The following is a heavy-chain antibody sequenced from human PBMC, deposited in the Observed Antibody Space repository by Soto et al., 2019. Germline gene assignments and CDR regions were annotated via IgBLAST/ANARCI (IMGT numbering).Heavy chain of an antibody. CDR1: GYTFTSYY. Sequence: AASVKVSCKASGYTFTSYYMHWVRQAPGQGLEWMGIINPSGGSTSYAQKFQGRVTMTRDTSTSTVYMELSSLRSEDTAVYYCAKALVVVGSNDAFDIWGQGTMVTVPS. CDR3: AKALVVVGSNDAFDI. J-gene: IGHJ3*02. D-gene: IGHD2-15*01. CDR2: INPSGGST. V-gene: IGHV1-46*03.